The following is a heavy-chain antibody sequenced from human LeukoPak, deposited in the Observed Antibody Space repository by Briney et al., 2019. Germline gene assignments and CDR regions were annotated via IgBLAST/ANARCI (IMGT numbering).Heavy chain of an antibody. CDR1: GFTFSSYS. CDR3: ARVRYSSCPDY. J-gene: IGHJ4*02. Sequence: GGSLRLSCAASGFTFSSYSMNWVRQAPGKGLEWVSSISSSSSYIYYADSVKARFTISRDNAKNSLYLQMNSLRAEDTAVYYCARVRYSSCPDYWGQGTLVTVSS. V-gene: IGHV3-21*01. CDR2: ISSSSSYI. D-gene: IGHD6-19*01.